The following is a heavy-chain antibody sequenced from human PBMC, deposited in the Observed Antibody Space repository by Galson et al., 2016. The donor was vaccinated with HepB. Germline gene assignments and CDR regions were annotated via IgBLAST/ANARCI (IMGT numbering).Heavy chain of an antibody. CDR1: GFIFRGYG. D-gene: IGHD2/OR15-2a*01. V-gene: IGHV3-30*18. CDR2: DSMDGRRK. CDR3: AKRHEYCPPVGCSVDY. Sequence: SLRLSCAGSGFIFRGYGMHWVRQAPGEGLAWVAADSMDGRRKFYADSVRGRFTISRDNSNNMLFLQMDSLRPDETAVYYCAKRHEYCPPVGCSVDYWGQGTLVSVSS. J-gene: IGHJ4*02.